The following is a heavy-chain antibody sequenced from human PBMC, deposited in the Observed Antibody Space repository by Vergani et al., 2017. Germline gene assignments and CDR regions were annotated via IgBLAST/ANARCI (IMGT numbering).Heavy chain of an antibody. J-gene: IGHJ4*02. Sequence: QVQLVESGGGVVQRGGSLRLSCATSGFTLSNYDMQWIRQGPGKGLEFVAFIQFDGSNQYYADSVKGRFTLSRDFSKNTLYLKMNSLRTHDTATYYCAKHFRGWGIDYWGQGTQVIVSS. V-gene: IGHV3-30*02. CDR2: IQFDGSNQ. D-gene: IGHD3-16*01. CDR3: AKHFRGWGIDY. CDR1: GFTLSNYD.